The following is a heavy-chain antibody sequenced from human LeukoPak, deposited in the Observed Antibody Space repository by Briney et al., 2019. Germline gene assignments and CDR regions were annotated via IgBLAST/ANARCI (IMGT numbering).Heavy chain of an antibody. CDR1: GFTFDKHW. V-gene: IGHV3-7*03. J-gene: IGHJ5*02. CDR2: IKQYGGDK. D-gene: IGHD3-10*01. CDR3: ARDSIVGLLWFGELLNNWFDP. Sequence: GGSLRLSCRASGFTFDKHWMSWVRQAPGKGLEWVASIKQYGGDKYYVDSVKGRFTISRDNVENSLYLQMNSLTSEDTAVYYCARDSIVGLLWFGELLNNWFDPWGQGTLVTVSS.